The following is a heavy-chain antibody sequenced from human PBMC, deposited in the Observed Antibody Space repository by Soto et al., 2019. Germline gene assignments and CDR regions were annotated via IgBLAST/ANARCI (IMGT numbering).Heavy chain of an antibody. CDR2: ISAYNGNT. D-gene: IGHD3-3*01. Sequence: ASVKVSCKASGYTFTSYGISWVRQAPGQGLEWMGWISAYNGNTNYAQKLQGRVTMTTDTSTSTAYMELRSLRSDDTAVYYCARAEYYDFWSGWMNAVNNWFDPWGQGTLVTVSS. CDR1: GYTFTSYG. CDR3: ARAEYYDFWSGWMNAVNNWFDP. J-gene: IGHJ5*02. V-gene: IGHV1-18*04.